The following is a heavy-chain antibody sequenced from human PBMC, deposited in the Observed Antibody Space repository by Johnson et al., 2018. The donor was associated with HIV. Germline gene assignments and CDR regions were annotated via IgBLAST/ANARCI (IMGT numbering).Heavy chain of an antibody. D-gene: IGHD2-8*01. CDR3: AREGGYCTDGVCYFAFDI. Sequence: VQLVESGGGLVQPGGSLRLSCAASGFTVSSNYMSWVRQAPGKGLEWVSGISWNSGSVGYADSVKGRFTISRDNAKNSLYLQMNSLRAEDTALYYCAREGGYCTDGVCYFAFDIWGQGTMVTVSS. CDR1: GFTVSSNY. V-gene: IGHV3-9*01. J-gene: IGHJ3*02. CDR2: ISWNSGSV.